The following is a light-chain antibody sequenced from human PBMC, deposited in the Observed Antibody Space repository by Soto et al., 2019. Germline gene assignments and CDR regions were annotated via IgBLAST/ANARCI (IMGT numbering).Light chain of an antibody. CDR2: DVS. CDR3: SSYTSSSTPHVV. V-gene: IGLV2-14*01. J-gene: IGLJ2*01. Sequence: QSVLTQPASVSGSPGQSITISCTATISYVGGYNYVSWYQQHPGKAPKLMIDDVSNRPSGVSNLFSGSKSGNTASLTISGLQAEDEADYYCSSYTSSSTPHVVFGGGPQLTVL. CDR1: ISYVGGYNY.